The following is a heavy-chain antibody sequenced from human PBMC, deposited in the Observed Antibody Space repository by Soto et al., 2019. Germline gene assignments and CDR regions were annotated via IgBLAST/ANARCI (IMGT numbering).Heavy chain of an antibody. CDR3: TGQYFDGSNYYQPDY. Sequence: PGGSLRLSCAAVGFIFSDSGIHWVRQASGKGLQWVANIRSKADSYATAYAASVTGRFTISRDDSQNTAYLQLNSLKIEDTALYYCTGQYFDGSNYYQPDYWGRGTLVTVSS. CDR2: IRSKADSYAT. CDR1: GFIFSDSG. J-gene: IGHJ4*02. D-gene: IGHD3-22*01. V-gene: IGHV3-73*01.